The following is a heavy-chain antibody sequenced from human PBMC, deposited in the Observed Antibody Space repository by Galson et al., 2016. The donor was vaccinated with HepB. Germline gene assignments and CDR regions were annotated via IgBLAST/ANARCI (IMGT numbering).Heavy chain of an antibody. CDR3: ARADLVVVPTSTEWFAP. CDR1: GGPITSNHHY. D-gene: IGHD2-2*01. V-gene: IGHV4-39*02. Sequence: SETLSLTCTVSGGPITSNHHYWGWVRQPPGKGLEWIGSAFHNGITYYNPSLRSRVTVSVDASRNQFSLKVTSVTAADTAIYYCARADLVVVPTSTEWFAPWGQGTLVIVSS. CDR2: AFHNGIT. J-gene: IGHJ5*02.